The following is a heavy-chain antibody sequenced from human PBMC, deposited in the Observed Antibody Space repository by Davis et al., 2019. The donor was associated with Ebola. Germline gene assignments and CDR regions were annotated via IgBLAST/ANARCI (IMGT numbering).Heavy chain of an antibody. Sequence: GGSLRLSCAASGFTFSSYAMTWVRQAPRKGLEWVSGISGSGGSTYYADSVKGRFTISRDNAKNSLYLQMNSLRAEDTALYYCAGSSWYYFDYWGQGTLVTVSS. D-gene: IGHD6-13*01. CDR1: GFTFSSYA. V-gene: IGHV3-23*01. J-gene: IGHJ4*02. CDR2: ISGSGGST. CDR3: AGSSWYYFDY.